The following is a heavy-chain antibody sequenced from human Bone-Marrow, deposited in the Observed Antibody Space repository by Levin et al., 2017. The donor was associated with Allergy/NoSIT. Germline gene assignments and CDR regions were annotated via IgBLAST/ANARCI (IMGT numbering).Heavy chain of an antibody. D-gene: IGHD1-1*01. CDR3: SRNGNWNDGDL. Sequence: GASVKVSCKASGYTFTNFDINWVRQATGQGLEWMGWINPNSGNTGYAQKFQGRVTMTRDTSISTVYMELSSLRAEDTAVYYCSRNGNWNDGDLWGQGTLVTVSS. CDR1: GYTFTNFD. CDR2: INPNSGNT. V-gene: IGHV1-8*01. J-gene: IGHJ5*02.